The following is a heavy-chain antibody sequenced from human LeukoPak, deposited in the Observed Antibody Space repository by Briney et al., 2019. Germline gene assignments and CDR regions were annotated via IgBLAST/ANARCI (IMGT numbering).Heavy chain of an antibody. CDR2: IKGDGSST. Sequence: TGGSLRLSCAASGFTFSSYWMHWVRHTPGKGLVWVSRIKGDGSSTSYADSVKGRFTISRDNAKNTLYLQMNSLRAEDTAVYYCAGDGYSFGHDFDYWGQGTLVTVSS. J-gene: IGHJ4*02. D-gene: IGHD5-18*01. CDR3: AGDGYSFGHDFDY. CDR1: GFTFSSYW. V-gene: IGHV3-74*01.